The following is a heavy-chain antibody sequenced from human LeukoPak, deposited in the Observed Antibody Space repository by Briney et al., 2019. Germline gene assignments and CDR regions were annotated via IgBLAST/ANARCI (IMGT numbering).Heavy chain of an antibody. CDR3: ARTTLTSYYFDY. CDR2: ISYSGST. CDR1: GGSISSGGSY. D-gene: IGHD1-1*01. V-gene: IGHV4-31*03. J-gene: IGHJ4*02. Sequence: SETLSLTCTVSGGSISSGGSYWSWIRQHPGKGLEWIGYISYSGSTYYNPSLKSRVTISVDTSKNQFSLKLSSVTAADTAVYYCARTTLTSYYFDYWGQGTLVTVSS.